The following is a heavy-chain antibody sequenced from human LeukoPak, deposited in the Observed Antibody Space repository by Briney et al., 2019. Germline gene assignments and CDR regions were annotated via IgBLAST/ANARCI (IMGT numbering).Heavy chain of an antibody. CDR1: GYSISIGYL. D-gene: IGHD3-9*01. CDR2: VYHTGAT. Sequence: PSETLSLTCGVSGYSISIGYLWVWIRQPPGKGLEWIGSVYHTGATYYNPSLRSPVTISVDTSNNQFSLELNSVTAADTAVYYCARDLGLTISANWFDPWGQGTLVTVSS. J-gene: IGHJ5*02. V-gene: IGHV4-38-2*02. CDR3: ARDLGLTISANWFDP.